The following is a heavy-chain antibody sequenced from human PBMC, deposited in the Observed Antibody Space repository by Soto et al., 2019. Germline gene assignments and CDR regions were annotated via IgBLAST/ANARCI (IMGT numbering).Heavy chain of an antibody. D-gene: IGHD4-17*01. CDR1: GGSFSGYY. CDR3: AREFSLLDDYGDPRLFDY. V-gene: IGHV4-34*01. J-gene: IGHJ4*02. Sequence: PSETLSLTCAVYGGSFSGYYWSWIRQPPGKGLEWIGEINHSGSTNYNPSLKSRVTISVDTSKNQFSLKLSSVTAADTAVYYCAREFSLLDDYGDPRLFDYWGQGTLVTVSS. CDR2: INHSGST.